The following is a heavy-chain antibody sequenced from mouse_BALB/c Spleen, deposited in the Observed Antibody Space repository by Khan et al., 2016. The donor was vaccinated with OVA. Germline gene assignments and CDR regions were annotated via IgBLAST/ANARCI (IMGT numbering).Heavy chain of an antibody. V-gene: IGHV5-17*02. CDR3: ARRRSFDGYYGGPMDY. J-gene: IGHJ4*01. CDR1: GFTFSGFG. CDR2: ISSGSSTI. Sequence: EVELVESGGNLVQPGGSRKLSCAASGFTFSGFGMHWVRQAPEKGLEWVAYISSGSSTIYYADTVKGRFTLSRDNPKNTLFLQRTRLRSEDTAIYYCARRRSFDGYYGGPMDYWGQGTSVTVSS. D-gene: IGHD2-3*01.